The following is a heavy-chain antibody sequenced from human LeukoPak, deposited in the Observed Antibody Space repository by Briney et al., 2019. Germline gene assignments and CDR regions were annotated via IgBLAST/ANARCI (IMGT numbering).Heavy chain of an antibody. J-gene: IGHJ5*02. CDR3: ASLDIVVVPAAIGWFDP. V-gene: IGHV4-38-2*01. D-gene: IGHD2-2*01. Sequence: KPSETLSLTCAVSGYSISSGYYWGWIRQPPGKGLEWIGSIYHSGSTYYNPSPKSRVTISVDTSKNQFSLKLSSVTAADTAVYYCASLDIVVVPAAIGWFDPWGQGTLVTVSS. CDR1: GYSISSGYY. CDR2: IYHSGST.